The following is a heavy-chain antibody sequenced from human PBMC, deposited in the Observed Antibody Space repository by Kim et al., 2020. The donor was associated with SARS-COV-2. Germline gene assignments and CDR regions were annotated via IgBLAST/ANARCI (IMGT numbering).Heavy chain of an antibody. CDR1: GFTFRSYE. Sequence: GGSLRLSCAASGFTFRSYEMNWVRQAPGKGLEWVSYISSSGSTIYYVDSVKGRFTISRDNAKSSLYLQMNSLRAEDTGVYYCAPLWFASLSAFDIWGQGTMVTVSS. V-gene: IGHV3-48*03. CDR3: APLWFASLSAFDI. J-gene: IGHJ3*02. D-gene: IGHD3-10*01. CDR2: ISSSGSTI.